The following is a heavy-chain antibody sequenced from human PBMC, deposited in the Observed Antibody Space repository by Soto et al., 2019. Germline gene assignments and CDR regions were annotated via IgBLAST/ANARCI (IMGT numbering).Heavy chain of an antibody. Sequence: PGGSLRLSCAASGFIFTRYSTNWVRQAPGKGLEWVSSISSTTNYIYYGDSMKGRFTTSRDNAKNSLYLEMNSLRAEDTAVYYCARESEDLTSNFDYWGQGTLVTVSS. CDR3: ARESEDLTSNFDY. CDR2: ISSTTNYI. V-gene: IGHV3-21*06. J-gene: IGHJ4*02. CDR1: GFIFTRYS.